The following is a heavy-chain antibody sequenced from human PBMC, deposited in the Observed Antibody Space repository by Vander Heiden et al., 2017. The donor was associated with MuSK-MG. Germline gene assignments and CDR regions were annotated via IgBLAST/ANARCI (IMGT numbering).Heavy chain of an antibody. CDR2: IRSKTAGGTT. CDR1: GFTFSNAW. CDR3: TTGGHYYGS. Sequence: EEQLEESGGGLVKPGGSIRLSCAASGFTFSNAWMSWVRQAPGKGLEWVGRIRSKTAGGTTDYAAPVKGRFNISRDASKNTLYLQMNSLKTEDTAVYYCTTGGHYYGSWGQGTLVTVSS. D-gene: IGHD3-10*01. V-gene: IGHV3-15*01. J-gene: IGHJ4*02.